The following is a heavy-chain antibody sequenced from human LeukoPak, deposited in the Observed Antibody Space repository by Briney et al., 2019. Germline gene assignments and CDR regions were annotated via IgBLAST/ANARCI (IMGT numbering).Heavy chain of an antibody. CDR2: IKHDGNEK. D-gene: IGHD3-9*01. CDR3: AKEKLLEDILTGYQGPYYYYYGMDV. Sequence: GGSLRLSCAASGFTFSSYWMSWVRQAPGKGLEWVANIKHDGNEKYYVDSVKGRFTISRDNAKNSLYLQMNSLRAEDTAVYYCAKEKLLEDILTGYQGPYYYYYGMDVWGQGTTVTVSS. J-gene: IGHJ6*02. CDR1: GFTFSSYW. V-gene: IGHV3-7*03.